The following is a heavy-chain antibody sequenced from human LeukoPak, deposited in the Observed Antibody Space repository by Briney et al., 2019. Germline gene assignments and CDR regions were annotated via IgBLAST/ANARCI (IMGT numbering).Heavy chain of an antibody. CDR3: ARDMAGGSYR. V-gene: IGHV4-61*02. J-gene: IGHJ4*02. CDR1: GGYISSGSYY. Sequence: SQTLSLTCTVSGGYISSGSYYWSWIRQPAGKGLEWIGRIYTSGSTNYNPSLKSRVTISVDTSKNQFSLKLSSVTAADTAVYYCARDMAGGSYRWGQGTLVTVSS. D-gene: IGHD1-26*01. CDR2: IYTSGST.